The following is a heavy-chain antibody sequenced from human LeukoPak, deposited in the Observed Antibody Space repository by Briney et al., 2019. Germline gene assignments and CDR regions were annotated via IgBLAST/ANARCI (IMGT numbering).Heavy chain of an antibody. CDR1: GGSISSYY. CDR2: IYTSGST. D-gene: IGHD4/OR15-4a*01. J-gene: IGHJ6*03. Sequence: PSETLSLTCTVSGGSISSYYWSWIRQPAGKGLEWIGRIYTSGSTNYNPSLKSRDTMSVDTSKNQFSLKLSSVTAADTAVYYCARVVVTTIFYYYYYYMDVWGKGTTVTVSS. V-gene: IGHV4-4*07. CDR3: ARVVVTTIFYYYYYYMDV.